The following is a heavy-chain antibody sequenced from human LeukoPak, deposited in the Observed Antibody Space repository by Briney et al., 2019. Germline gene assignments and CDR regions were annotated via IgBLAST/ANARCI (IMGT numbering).Heavy chain of an antibody. Sequence: ASAKVSCKASGYTFTGYYMHWVRQAPGQGLEWMGWVNPNSGGTNYAQKFQGRVTMTRDTSISTAYMELSRLRSDDTAVYYCARDTREYITAMAPYYFDYWGQGTLVTVSS. CDR1: GYTFTGYY. V-gene: IGHV1-2*02. J-gene: IGHJ4*02. D-gene: IGHD5-18*01. CDR3: ARDTREYITAMAPYYFDY. CDR2: VNPNSGGT.